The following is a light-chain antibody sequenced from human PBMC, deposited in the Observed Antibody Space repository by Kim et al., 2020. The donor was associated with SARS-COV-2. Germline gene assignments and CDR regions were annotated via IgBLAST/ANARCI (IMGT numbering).Light chain of an antibody. V-gene: IGLV1-51*01. CDR3: GTWDSSLSVGL. CDR1: SSNIGKHN. Sequence: QSVLTQPPSVSAAPGQKVTISCSGSSSNIGKHNVSWYQQLPGTAPKVLINDNDKRPSGIPDRFSGSKSGTSATLGITGLQAGDEADYYCGTWDSSLSVGLFGGGTQLTVL. J-gene: IGLJ3*02. CDR2: DND.